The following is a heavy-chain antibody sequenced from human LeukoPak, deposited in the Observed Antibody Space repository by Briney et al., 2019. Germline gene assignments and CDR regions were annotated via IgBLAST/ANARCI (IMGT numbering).Heavy chain of an antibody. J-gene: IGHJ4*02. CDR3: AKDRDSSSWTLDY. CDR2: ISGSGGST. D-gene: IGHD6-13*01. Sequence: GGSLRLSCAASGFTFSSYAMSWVRQAPGKGLEWVSAISGSGGSTYYADSVKGRFTISRDNSKNTLYLRMNSLRAEDTAVYYCAKDRDSSSWTLDYWGQGTLVTVSS. V-gene: IGHV3-23*01. CDR1: GFTFSSYA.